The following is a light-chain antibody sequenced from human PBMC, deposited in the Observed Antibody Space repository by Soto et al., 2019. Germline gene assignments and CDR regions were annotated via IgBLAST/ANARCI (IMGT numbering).Light chain of an antibody. V-gene: IGKV1-5*03. J-gene: IGKJ1*01. CDR2: EAS. CDR3: QHYESYPEA. Sequence: IQSPSPLSASAGDRVTLXXRASQTITSDLAWYQQKPGQAPKXVIYEASTLKSGVPSRLSGSGSGTEFTLTISSLQPDDFAPYYCQHYESYPEAFCQG. CDR1: QTITSD.